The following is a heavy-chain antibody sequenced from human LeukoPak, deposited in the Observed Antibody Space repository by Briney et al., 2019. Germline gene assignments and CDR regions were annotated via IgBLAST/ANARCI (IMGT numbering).Heavy chain of an antibody. Sequence: PSETLSLTCAVYGGSFSGYYWSWIRQPPEKGLEWIGEINHSGSTNYNPSLKSRVTISVDTSKNQFSLKLSSVTAADTAVYYCARGTSGIAAAGTNFDCWGQGTLVTVSS. CDR1: GGSFSGYY. V-gene: IGHV4-34*01. CDR3: ARGTSGIAAAGTNFDC. D-gene: IGHD6-13*01. CDR2: INHSGST. J-gene: IGHJ4*02.